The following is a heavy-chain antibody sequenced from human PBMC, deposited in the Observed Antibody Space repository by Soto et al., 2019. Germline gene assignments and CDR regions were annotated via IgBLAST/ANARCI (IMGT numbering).Heavy chain of an antibody. CDR3: ARRGGSGEGVRDAFDI. CDR1: GFSLSNARMG. D-gene: IGHD3-16*01. V-gene: IGHV2-26*01. CDR2: IFSNDEK. Sequence: QVTLKESGPVLVKPTETLTLTCTVSGFSLSNARMGVSWIRQPPGKALEWLAHIFSNDEKSYSTSLKSRLTTAKNASKSQVVLTMTNMHPVDTATYYCARRGGSGEGVRDAFDIWGQGTMVTVSS. J-gene: IGHJ3*02.